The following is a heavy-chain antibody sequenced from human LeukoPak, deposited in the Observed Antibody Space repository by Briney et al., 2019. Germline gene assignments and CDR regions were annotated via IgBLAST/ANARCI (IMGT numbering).Heavy chain of an antibody. J-gene: IGHJ4*02. CDR2: ISTYNGNT. CDR1: LYTLTNFG. V-gene: IGHV1-18*01. Sequence: VPSLRVSSTPSLYTLTNFGISCVRQAPGQRREGRGWISTYNGNTYYAQKVQSRVTMTTDTSTSIVSMELRSVRSDDTAVYYCARGGEWEIFGVVTPLDYWGQGTLVTVSS. CDR3: ARGGEWEIFGVVTPLDY. D-gene: IGHD3-3*01.